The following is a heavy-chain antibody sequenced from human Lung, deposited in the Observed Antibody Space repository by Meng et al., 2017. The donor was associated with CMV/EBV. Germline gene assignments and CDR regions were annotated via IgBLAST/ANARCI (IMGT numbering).Heavy chain of an antibody. CDR2: IYYDGST. J-gene: IGHJ6*04. CDR1: DDSISSSSYY. D-gene: IGHD3-10*01. Sequence: LXCTVSDDSISSSSYYWGWMRQPPGKGLEWIGSIYYDGSTNYNPSLTSRVTISVEKSKNQFFLRLSSVTAADTAVYFCAREVQDYYGSGAYYNPYYYYGMDVWXTGNTV. V-gene: IGHV4-39*07. CDR3: AREVQDYYGSGAYYNPYYYYGMDV.